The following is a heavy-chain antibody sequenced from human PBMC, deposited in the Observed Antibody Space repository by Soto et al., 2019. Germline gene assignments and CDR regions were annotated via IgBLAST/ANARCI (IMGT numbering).Heavy chain of an antibody. CDR2: IYHSGST. J-gene: IGHJ4*02. Sequence: TLSLTCAVSGGSISSGGYSWSWIRRPPGKGLEWIGYIYHSGSTYYNPSLKSRVTISVDRSKNQFSLKLSSVTAADTAVYHCAAGGGLPRYYWGQGTLVTVSS. V-gene: IGHV4-30-2*01. D-gene: IGHD5-12*01. CDR1: GGSISSGGYS. CDR3: AAGGGLPRYY.